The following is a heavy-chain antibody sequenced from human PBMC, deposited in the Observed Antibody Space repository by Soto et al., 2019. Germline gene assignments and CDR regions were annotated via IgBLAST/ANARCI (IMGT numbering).Heavy chain of an antibody. D-gene: IGHD5-12*01. CDR2: IDPSDSQT. CDR1: GYSFAGYW. Sequence: PGESLKISYKESGYSFAGYWITWVRQKPGKGLEWMGRIDPSDSQTYYSPSFRGHVTISVTKSITTVFLQWSSLRASDTAMYYCARQIYDSDTGPNFQYYFDSWGQGTPVTVSS. J-gene: IGHJ4*02. V-gene: IGHV5-10-1*01. CDR3: ARQIYDSDTGPNFQYYFDS.